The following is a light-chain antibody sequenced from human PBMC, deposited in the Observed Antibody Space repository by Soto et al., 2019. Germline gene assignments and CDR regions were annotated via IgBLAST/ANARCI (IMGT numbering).Light chain of an antibody. CDR2: NNN. Sequence: QSVLTQTPSASGTPGQTVTISCSGSRSNIGNNAVSWYQQFPGTAPKLLIYNNNQRPSGVPDRFSGSKSGTSASLAISGLQSEDEADYYCATWDDSLNAQGVFWGGTKLTVL. V-gene: IGLV1-44*01. J-gene: IGLJ3*02. CDR1: RSNIGNNA. CDR3: ATWDDSLNAQGV.